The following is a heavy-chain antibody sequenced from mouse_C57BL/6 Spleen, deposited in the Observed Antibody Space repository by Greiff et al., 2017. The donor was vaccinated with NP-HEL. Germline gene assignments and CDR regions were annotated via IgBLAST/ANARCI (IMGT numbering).Heavy chain of an antibody. CDR2: ISDGGSYT. CDR3: AREGLTGIYYAMDY. J-gene: IGHJ4*01. V-gene: IGHV5-4*01. D-gene: IGHD4-1*01. CDR1: GFTFSSYA. Sequence: EVKVEESGGGLVKPGGSLKLSCAASGFTFSSYAMSWVRQTPEKRLEWVATISDGGSYTYYPDNVKGRFTISRDNAKNNLYLQMSHLKSEDTAMYYCAREGLTGIYYAMDYWGQGTSVTVSS.